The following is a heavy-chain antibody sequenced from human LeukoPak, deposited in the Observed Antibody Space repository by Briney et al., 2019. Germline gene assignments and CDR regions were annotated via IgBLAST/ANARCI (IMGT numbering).Heavy chain of an antibody. Sequence: PSETLSLTCAVYGGSFSGYYWSWIRQPPGKGLEWIGEINHSGSTNYNPSLKSRVTISVDTSKNQFSLKLSSVTAADTAVYYCARGLGGSWGRGDYWGQGTLVTVSS. CDR3: ARGLGGSWGRGDY. V-gene: IGHV4-34*01. CDR2: INHSGST. CDR1: GGSFSGYY. D-gene: IGHD6-13*01. J-gene: IGHJ4*02.